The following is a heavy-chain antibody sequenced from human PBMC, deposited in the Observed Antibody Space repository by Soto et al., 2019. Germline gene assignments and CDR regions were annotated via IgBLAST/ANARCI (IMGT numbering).Heavy chain of an antibody. Sequence: GGSLRLSCAASGFTFSSYAMSWVRQAPGKGLEWVSAISGSGGSTYYADSVKGRFTISRDNSKNTLYLQMKSLRAEDTAVYYCAKGSKSFFGVVITHYFDYWGQGTLVTVSS. D-gene: IGHD3-3*01. J-gene: IGHJ4*02. CDR2: ISGSGGST. V-gene: IGHV3-23*01. CDR1: GFTFSSYA. CDR3: AKGSKSFFGVVITHYFDY.